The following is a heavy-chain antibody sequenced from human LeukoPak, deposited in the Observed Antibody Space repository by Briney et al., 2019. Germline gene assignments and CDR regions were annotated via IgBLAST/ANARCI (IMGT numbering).Heavy chain of an antibody. J-gene: IGHJ4*02. Sequence: GGSLRLSCAGSGFIFNNYAMHWVRQPPGKGLEWVSVISWNSGSIDYADSVKGRFTISRDNAKNSLYLQMNSLRVEDTAFYYCAKDNRRHYTSGPNPDSLHWGQGALVTVSS. V-gene: IGHV3-9*01. D-gene: IGHD6-19*01. CDR1: GFIFNNYA. CDR3: AKDNRRHYTSGPNPDSLH. CDR2: ISWNSGSI.